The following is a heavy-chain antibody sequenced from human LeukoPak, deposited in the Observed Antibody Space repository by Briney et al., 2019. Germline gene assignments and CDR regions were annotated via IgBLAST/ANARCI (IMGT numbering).Heavy chain of an antibody. D-gene: IGHD6-13*01. V-gene: IGHV3-23*01. CDR2: NGYTTDNT. Sequence: GGSLRLSCAASGFTFASYAMNWVRQAPRKGLEWVSVNGYTTDNTYSADSVKGQFTISRDNSKHTLFLQLNSLRAGDTAVYYCAKRGYSSSWATFDYWGQGTLVTVSS. J-gene: IGHJ4*02. CDR1: GFTFASYA. CDR3: AKRGYSSSWATFDY.